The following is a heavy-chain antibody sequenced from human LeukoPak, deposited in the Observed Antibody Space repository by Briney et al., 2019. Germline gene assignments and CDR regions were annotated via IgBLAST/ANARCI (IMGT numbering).Heavy chain of an antibody. CDR3: AHRLFASGSYRTFDS. CDR1: GFSLSTRGVG. CDR2: IYWDDDK. Sequence: SGPTLVKPTQTLTLTCTFSGFSLSTRGVGVGWIRQPPGKALEWLSLIYWDDDKRYSPSLTNRLTITKDTSKSQVVLTMTTMDPVDTATYYCAHRLFASGSYRTFDSWGPGTLVTVSS. J-gene: IGHJ4*02. V-gene: IGHV2-5*02. D-gene: IGHD3-10*01.